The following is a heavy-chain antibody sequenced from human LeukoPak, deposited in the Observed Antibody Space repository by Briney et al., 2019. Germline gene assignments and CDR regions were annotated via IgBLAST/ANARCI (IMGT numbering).Heavy chain of an antibody. CDR3: AEVRDSSGWYYFDY. D-gene: IGHD6-19*01. J-gene: IGHJ4*02. CDR2: ITGSGGST. CDR1: GFTFSSYS. V-gene: IGHV3-23*01. Sequence: TGGSLRLSCAASGFTFSSYSMNWVRQAPGKGLEWVSAITGSGGSTYYADSVKGRFTISRDNSKNTLYLQMNSLRAEDTAVYYCAEVRDSSGWYYFDYWGQGTQVTVSS.